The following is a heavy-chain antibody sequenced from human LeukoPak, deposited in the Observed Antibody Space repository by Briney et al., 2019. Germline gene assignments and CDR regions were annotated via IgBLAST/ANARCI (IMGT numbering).Heavy chain of an antibody. V-gene: IGHV3-23*01. CDR1: GLTFSSYA. CDR2: IGSSGGST. Sequence: GGSLRLSCAASGLTFSSYAMSWVRQAPGKGLDWVSAIGSSGGSTYYADSVKGRFTISRDNSKNTLYLHMITLRAEDTAVYYCARLLTRRGYFDYWGQGTLVTVSS. CDR3: ARLLTRRGYFDY. J-gene: IGHJ4*02. D-gene: IGHD3-10*01.